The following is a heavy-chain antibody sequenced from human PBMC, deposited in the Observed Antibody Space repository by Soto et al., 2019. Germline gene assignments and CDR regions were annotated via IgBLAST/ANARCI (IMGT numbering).Heavy chain of an antibody. Sequence: PSETLSLTCTVSGGSFKSGSYSWSWIRQPPGKGLEWIGYIYYDGGTTYNSSLKSRVTISTETSRSQLSLQLTSATPADTAVYYCARVLPGIAAAYDAFDVWGQGTMVTVSS. D-gene: IGHD6-13*01. V-gene: IGHV4-61*01. CDR2: IYYDGGT. CDR3: ARVLPGIAAAYDAFDV. J-gene: IGHJ3*01. CDR1: GGSFKSGSYS.